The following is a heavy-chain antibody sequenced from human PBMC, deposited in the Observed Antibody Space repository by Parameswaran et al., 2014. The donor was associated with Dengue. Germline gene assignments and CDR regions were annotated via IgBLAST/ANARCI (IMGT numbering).Heavy chain of an antibody. CDR3: AKENPSTRYGMDV. CDR2: ISWNSGSI. V-gene: IGHV3-9*01. D-gene: IGHD2-2*01. J-gene: IGHJ6*02. Sequence: WIRQPPGKGLEWVSGISWNSGSIGYADSVKGRFTISRDNAKNSLYLQMNSLRAEDTALYYCAKENPSTRYGMDVWGQGTTVTVSS.